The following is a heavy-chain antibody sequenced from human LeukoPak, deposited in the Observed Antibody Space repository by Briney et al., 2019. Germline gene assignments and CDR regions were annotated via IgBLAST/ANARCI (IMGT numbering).Heavy chain of an antibody. CDR1: GYTFTSYY. J-gene: IGHJ6*03. CDR2: INPNSGGT. Sequence: ASVKVSCKASGYTFTSYYMHWVRQAPGQGLEWMGWINPNSGGTNYAQKFQGRVTMTRDTSISTAYMELSRLRSDDTAVYYCAMESYMPSADLAIDYYYYYMDVWGKGTPVTVSS. V-gene: IGHV1-2*02. CDR3: AMESYMPSADLAIDYYYYYMDV. D-gene: IGHD2-2*01.